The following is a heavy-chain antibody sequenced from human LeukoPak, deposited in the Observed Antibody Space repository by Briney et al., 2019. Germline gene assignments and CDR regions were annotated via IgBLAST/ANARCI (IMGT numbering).Heavy chain of an antibody. CDR1: GGSISSYY. V-gene: IGHV4-59*08. D-gene: IGHD3-10*01. CDR3: ARMISRDTFGDAFDI. J-gene: IGHJ3*02. CDR2: IYYSGST. Sequence: PSETLSLACTVSGGSISSYYWSWIRQPPGKGLEWIGYIYYSGSTNYNPSLKSRVTISVDTSKNQFSLKLSSVTAADTAVYYCARMISRDTFGDAFDIWGQGTMVTVSS.